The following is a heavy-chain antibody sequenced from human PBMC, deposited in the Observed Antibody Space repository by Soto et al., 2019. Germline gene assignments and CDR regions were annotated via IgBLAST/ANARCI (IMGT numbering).Heavy chain of an antibody. CDR3: ARVRSSSSRYYYYYMDV. V-gene: IGHV4-59*01. J-gene: IGHJ6*03. CDR2: IYYSGST. Sequence: QVQLQESGPGLVKPSETLSLTCTVSGGSISRYYWSWIRQPPGKGLEWIGYIYYSGSTNYNPSLKSRVTISVDTSKNQFSLKLSSVTAADTAVYYCARVRSSSSRYYYYYMDVWGKGTTVTVSS. D-gene: IGHD6-6*01. CDR1: GGSISRYY.